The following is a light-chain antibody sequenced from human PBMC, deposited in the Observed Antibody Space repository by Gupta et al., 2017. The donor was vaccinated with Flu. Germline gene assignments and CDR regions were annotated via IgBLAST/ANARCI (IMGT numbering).Light chain of an antibody. CDR3: QQSVITPLT. V-gene: IGKV1-39*01. J-gene: IGKJ3*01. CDR2: AAS. CDR1: QRISSY. Sequence: DIQMTQSPYSLSASVGDRVTITCRASQRISSYLNWYQHKPGEAPKLLIYAASSLQSGVPSRFSGSGFGTDFTLTISSLQPEDFATYYCQQSVITPLTFGHGTKVDIK.